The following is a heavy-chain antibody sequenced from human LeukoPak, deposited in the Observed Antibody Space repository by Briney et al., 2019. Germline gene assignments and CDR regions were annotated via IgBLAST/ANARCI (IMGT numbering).Heavy chain of an antibody. J-gene: IGHJ4*02. V-gene: IGHV3-20*04. Sequence: GGSLRLSCAASGFTFKDYGMTWVRQAPGKGLEWVSAINWNGANTGYADSVKGRFSISRDNAKNSLYLQMNSLRAEDTAVYYCARGGTIAAAATDYWGQGTLVTVSS. CDR2: INWNGANT. CDR3: ARGGTIAAAATDY. D-gene: IGHD6-13*01. CDR1: GFTFKDYG.